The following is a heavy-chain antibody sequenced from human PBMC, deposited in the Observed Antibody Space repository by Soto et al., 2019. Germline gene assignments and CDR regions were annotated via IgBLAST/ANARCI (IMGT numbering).Heavy chain of an antibody. CDR1: CGSISSGDYY. J-gene: IGHJ4*02. CDR2: IYYSGST. D-gene: IGHD3-3*01. V-gene: IGHV4-30-4*01. Sequence: PSETLSLTCTVSCGSISSGDYYWSWIRQPPGKGLEWIGYIYYSGSTYYNPTLKSRVYISVDTSKNQFSLNLTSVTAADTAVYCCARDRRHDYRSGYPDYWGQGTLVTVSS. CDR3: ARDRRHDYRSGYPDY.